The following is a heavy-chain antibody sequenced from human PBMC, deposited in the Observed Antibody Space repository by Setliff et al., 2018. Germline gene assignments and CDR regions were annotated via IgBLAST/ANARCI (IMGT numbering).Heavy chain of an antibody. CDR1: GFTFTSYA. D-gene: IGHD1-26*01. J-gene: IGHJ4*02. CDR2: ISGSGGST. Sequence: PGESLKISCAASGFTFTSYAMRWVRQAPGKGLEWVSSISGSGGSTYYADSVKGRFTISRDNSNNALYLQMNSLRAEDTAIYYCAKGGYSGSHYFDYWGQGTLVTV. V-gene: IGHV3-23*01. CDR3: AKGGYSGSHYFDY.